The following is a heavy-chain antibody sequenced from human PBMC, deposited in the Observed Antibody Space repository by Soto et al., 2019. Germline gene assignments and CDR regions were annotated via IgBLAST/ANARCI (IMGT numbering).Heavy chain of an antibody. V-gene: IGHV4-31*03. CDR3: ARGVAHYDFWSGYYREYFQH. D-gene: IGHD3-3*01. CDR2: IYYSGST. J-gene: IGHJ1*01. CDR1: GGSIGSGGYY. Sequence: SETLSLTCTVSGGSIGSGGYYWGWIRQHPGKGLEWIGYIYYSGSTYYNPSLKSRVTISVDTSKNQFSLKLSSVTAADTAVYYCARGVAHYDFWSGYYREYFQHWGQGTLVTVSS.